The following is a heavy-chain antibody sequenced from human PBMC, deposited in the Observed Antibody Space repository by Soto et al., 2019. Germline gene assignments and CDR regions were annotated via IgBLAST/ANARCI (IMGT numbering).Heavy chain of an antibody. V-gene: IGHV1-24*01. CDR2: FDPEDGET. CDR3: ATVGVTLAAADPYNWFDP. J-gene: IGHJ5*02. Sequence: GAAVKGSCKVSGYTLTELSMHWVRQAPGKGLEWMGGFDPEDGETIYAQKFQGRVTMTEDTSTDTAYMELSSLRSEDTAVYYCATVGVTLAAADPYNWFDPWGQGTLVTVSS. D-gene: IGHD6-13*01. CDR1: GYTLTELS.